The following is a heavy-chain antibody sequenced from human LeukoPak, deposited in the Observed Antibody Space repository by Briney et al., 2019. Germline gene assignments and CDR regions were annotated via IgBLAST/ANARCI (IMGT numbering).Heavy chain of an antibody. CDR1: GYSFSNYW. CDR2: IFPGDSDI. D-gene: IGHD3-16*01. CDR3: ARHGISYYEPRYNWLDP. Sequence: GESLKISCKGSGYSFSNYWIGWVRQMPGKGLEWMGMIFPGDSDIRYSPSFEGQVTISADKSISTAYLQWSSLKASDTAMYCCARHGISYYEPRYNWLDPWGQGTLVTVSS. J-gene: IGHJ5*02. V-gene: IGHV5-51*01.